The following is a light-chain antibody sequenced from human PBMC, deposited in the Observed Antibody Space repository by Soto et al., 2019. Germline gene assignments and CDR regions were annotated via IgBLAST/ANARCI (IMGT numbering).Light chain of an antibody. CDR3: SSYGSTSTRYV. CDR1: SSDVGGYNY. J-gene: IGLJ1*01. CDR2: EVS. Sequence: QSALTQPASVSGSPGQSITISCTGTSSDVGGYNYVSWYQQHPGKAPKLMICEVSNRPSGVSNRFSGSKSGNTASLTISGLQPEDEADYFCSSYGSTSTRYVFGTGTKLTVL. V-gene: IGLV2-14*01.